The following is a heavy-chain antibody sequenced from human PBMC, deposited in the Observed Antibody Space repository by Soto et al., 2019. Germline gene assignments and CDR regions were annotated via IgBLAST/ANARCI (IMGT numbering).Heavy chain of an antibody. Sequence: SLRLSCAASGFTFSRYAMSWVREAPGKGLEWVAVISYDGSNKYYADSVKGRFTISRDNSKNTLYLQMNSLRAEDTAVYYCAKQAAPYSSSWYYFDYWGQGTLVTVSS. V-gene: IGHV3-30*18. J-gene: IGHJ4*02. CDR1: GFTFSRYA. CDR3: AKQAAPYSSSWYYFDY. CDR2: ISYDGSNK. D-gene: IGHD6-13*01.